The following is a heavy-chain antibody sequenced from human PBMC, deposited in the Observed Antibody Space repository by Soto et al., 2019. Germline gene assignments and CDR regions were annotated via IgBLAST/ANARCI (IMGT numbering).Heavy chain of an antibody. CDR1: GGSISSTTYY. CDR2: VSYSGST. CDR3: ARHQTALVTGGFDY. Sequence: SETLSLTCTVSGGSISSTTYYWGWIRQPPGKGLEWIGSVSYSGSTYYSPSLKSRVTIPVDTAKNQFSVKLSSVTAADTSVYYCARHQTALVTGGFDYLGQGALVTVSS. D-gene: IGHD5-18*01. J-gene: IGHJ4*02. V-gene: IGHV4-39*01.